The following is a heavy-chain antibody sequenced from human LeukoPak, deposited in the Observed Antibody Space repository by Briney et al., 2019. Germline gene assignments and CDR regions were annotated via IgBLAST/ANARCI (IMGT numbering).Heavy chain of an antibody. Sequence: GGSLRLSCAASGFTFSSYGMHWVRQAPGKGLEWVAVIWYDGSNKYYADSVKGRFTISRDNSKNTLYLQMNSLRAEDTAVYCCARELKPYYYDSSDYYYGMDVWGQGTTVTVSS. CDR3: ARELKPYYYDSSDYYYGMDV. CDR1: GFTFSSYG. V-gene: IGHV3-33*01. J-gene: IGHJ6*02. D-gene: IGHD3-22*01. CDR2: IWYDGSNK.